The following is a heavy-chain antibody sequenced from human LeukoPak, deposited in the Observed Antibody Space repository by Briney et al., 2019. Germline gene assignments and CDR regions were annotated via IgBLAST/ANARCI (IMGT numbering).Heavy chain of an antibody. D-gene: IGHD7-27*01. V-gene: IGHV3-48*03. CDR3: ARDGYWGSLDY. J-gene: IGHJ4*02. CDR2: ICSSGSTI. CDR1: GFTFSSYE. Sequence: GGSLRLSCAASGFTFSSYEMNWVRQAPGKGLEWVSYICSSGSTIYYADSVKGRFTISRDNAKNSLYLRMNSLRAEDTAVYYCARDGYWGSLDYWGQGTLVTVSS.